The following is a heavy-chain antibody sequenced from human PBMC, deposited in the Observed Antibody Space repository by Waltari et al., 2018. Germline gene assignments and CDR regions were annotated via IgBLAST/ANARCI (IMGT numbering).Heavy chain of an antibody. CDR2: IIPILSTA. Sequence: QVQLVQSGAEVKKPGSSVKVSCKASGGTFSSYAISWVRQAPGQGLEWMGGIIPILSTANYAQKFQGRVTSTADESTSTAYMELSSLRSEDTAVYYCARATMVQGVLNGAFDIWGQGTMVTVSS. CDR3: ARATMVQGVLNGAFDI. CDR1: GGTFSSYA. V-gene: IGHV1-69*13. D-gene: IGHD3-10*01. J-gene: IGHJ3*02.